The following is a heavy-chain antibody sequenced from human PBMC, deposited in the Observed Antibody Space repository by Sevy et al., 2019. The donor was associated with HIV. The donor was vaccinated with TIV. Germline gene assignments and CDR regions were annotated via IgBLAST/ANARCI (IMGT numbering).Heavy chain of an antibody. V-gene: IGHV3-7*01. J-gene: IGHJ4*02. D-gene: IGHD2-8*01. CDR3: ARERGWICSHGVCSPYYSDS. CDR1: GFAFSTFW. Sequence: GGSLRLSCAASGFAFSTFWMNWVRQAPGKGLEWVANIKQDGSVKYYVDSVKGRFTISRDNAKNSLYLQMSSLTVEDTAVYYCARERGWICSHGVCSPYYSDSRGQGTLVTVSS. CDR2: IKQDGSVK.